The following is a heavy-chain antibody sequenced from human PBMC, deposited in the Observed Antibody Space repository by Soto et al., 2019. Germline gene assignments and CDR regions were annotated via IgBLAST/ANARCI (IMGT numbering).Heavy chain of an antibody. CDR2: INHSGST. J-gene: IGHJ6*02. V-gene: IGHV4-34*01. Sequence: SETLSLTCAVYGGSFSGYYWSWIRQPPGKGLEWIGEINHSGSTNYNPSLKSRVTISVDTSKNQFSLKLSSVTAADTAVYYCARADDILTGYYLGGHYYGMDVWGQGTTVTVSS. CDR1: GGSFSGYY. D-gene: IGHD3-9*01. CDR3: ARADDILTGYYLGGHYYGMDV.